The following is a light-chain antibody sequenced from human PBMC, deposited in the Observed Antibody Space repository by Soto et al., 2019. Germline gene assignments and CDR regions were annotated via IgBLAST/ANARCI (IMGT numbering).Light chain of an antibody. V-gene: IGLV4-69*01. CDR1: SGHSSYA. CDR2: LNSDGSH. J-gene: IGLJ1*01. Sequence: QAVVTQSPSASASLGASVKLTCTLSSGHSSYAIAWHQQQPEKGPRYLMKLNSDGSHSKGDGIPDRFSGPSSGAERYLTISSLQSEDEADYYCQTWGTGIHYVFGTGTKLTVL. CDR3: QTWGTGIHYV.